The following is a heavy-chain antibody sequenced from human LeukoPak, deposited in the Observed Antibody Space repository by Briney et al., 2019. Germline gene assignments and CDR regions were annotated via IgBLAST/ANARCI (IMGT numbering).Heavy chain of an antibody. CDR3: ARARSSGWYWSHPYYYYMDV. D-gene: IGHD6-19*01. CDR2: INPSGGST. V-gene: IGHV1-46*01. Sequence: ASVKVSCKASGYTFTGYYMHWVRQAPGQGLEWMGIINPSGGSTSYAQKFQGRVTMTRDMSTSTVYMELSSLRSEDTAVYYCARARSSGWYWSHPYYYYMDVWGKGTTVTVSS. CDR1: GYTFTGYY. J-gene: IGHJ6*03.